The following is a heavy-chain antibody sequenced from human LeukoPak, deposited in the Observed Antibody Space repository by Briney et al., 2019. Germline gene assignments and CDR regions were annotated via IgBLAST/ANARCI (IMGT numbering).Heavy chain of an antibody. CDR1: GYSISSDYY. Sequence: LETLSLTCSVSGYSISSDYYWGWIRQPPGKGLEWIGSIYHSGNTYYNPSLKSRITISVDTSKSRFSLSLGSVTAADTAIYYCARDRATTTECFDYWGQGTLVTVSS. CDR2: IYHSGNT. J-gene: IGHJ4*02. D-gene: IGHD1-26*01. V-gene: IGHV4-38-2*02. CDR3: ARDRATTTECFDY.